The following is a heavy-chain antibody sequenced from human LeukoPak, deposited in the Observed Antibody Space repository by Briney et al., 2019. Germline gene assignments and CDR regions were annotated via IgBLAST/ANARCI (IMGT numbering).Heavy chain of an antibody. J-gene: IGHJ6*02. CDR3: ARDLGGPYYGIDV. V-gene: IGHV4-59*01. CDR1: GGSISSYY. CDR2: IYYSGST. Sequence: SETLSLTCTVSGGSISSYYWSWIRQPPGKGLEWIGYIYYSGSTNYNPFLKSRVTISVDTSKNQFSLKLSSVTAADTAVYYCARDLGGPYYGIDVWGQGTTVTVSS. D-gene: IGHD1-26*01.